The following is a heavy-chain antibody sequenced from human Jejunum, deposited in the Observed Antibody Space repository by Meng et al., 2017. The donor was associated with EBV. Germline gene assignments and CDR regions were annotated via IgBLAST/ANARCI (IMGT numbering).Heavy chain of an antibody. CDR1: ASSNDSRNW. V-gene: IGHV4-4*02. CDR2: IYYSGST. J-gene: IGHJ4*02. CDR3: VRGGDYCLVY. Sequence: VLLVVSVPVLVKPAGTSCSSSVVSASSNDSRNWWSWVRQSPERGLEWIGEIYYSGSTNYNPSLKSRVTILVDRSENHFSLHLSSVTAADTAVYYCVRGGDYCLVYWGQGTLVTVSS. D-gene: IGHD2-21*02.